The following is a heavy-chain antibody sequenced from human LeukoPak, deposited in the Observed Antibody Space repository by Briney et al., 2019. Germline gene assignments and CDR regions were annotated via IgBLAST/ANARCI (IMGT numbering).Heavy chain of an antibody. J-gene: IGHJ5*02. Sequence: ASVKVSCKASGYTFTSYDINWVRQATGQGLEWMGWMNPNSGNTGYAQKFQGRVTMTRNTSISTAYMELSRLRSDDTAVYYCARDLFIGRRGGDRPNWFDPWGQGTLVTVSS. CDR2: MNPNSGNT. D-gene: IGHD2-21*01. V-gene: IGHV1-8*01. CDR3: ARDLFIGRRGGDRPNWFDP. CDR1: GYTFTSYD.